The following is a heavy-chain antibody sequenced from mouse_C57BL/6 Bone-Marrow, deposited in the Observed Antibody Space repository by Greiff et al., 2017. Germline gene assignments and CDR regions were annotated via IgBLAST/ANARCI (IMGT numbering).Heavy chain of an antibody. J-gene: IGHJ2*01. CDR2: ISYDGSN. CDR1: GYSITSGYY. V-gene: IGHV3-6*01. CDR3: ASPLGFDY. D-gene: IGHD6-1*01. Sequence: ESGPGLVKPSQSLSLTCSVTGYSITSGYYWNWIRQFPGNKLEWMGYISYDGSNNYNPSLKNRISITRDTSKNQFFLKLNSVTTEDTATYYCASPLGFDYWGQGTTLTVSS.